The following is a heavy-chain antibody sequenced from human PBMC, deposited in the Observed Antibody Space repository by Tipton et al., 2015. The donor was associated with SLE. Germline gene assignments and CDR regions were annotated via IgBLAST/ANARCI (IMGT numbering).Heavy chain of an antibody. CDR1: GGSFSGYY. Sequence: TLSLTCAVYGGSFSGYYWSWIRQPPGKGLEWIGEINHSGSTNYNPSLKSRVTISVDTSKNQFSLKLSSVTAADTAVYYCARGLHSSGCRADVWGKGTTATVSS. CDR2: INHSGST. V-gene: IGHV4-34*01. D-gene: IGHD6-19*01. CDR3: ARGLHSSGCRADV. J-gene: IGHJ6*04.